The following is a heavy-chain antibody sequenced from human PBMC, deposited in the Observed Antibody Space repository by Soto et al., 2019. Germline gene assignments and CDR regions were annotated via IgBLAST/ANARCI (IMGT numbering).Heavy chain of an antibody. CDR3: ARDHFALRWPATSFDS. Sequence: QVQLVQSGPEVRKPGSSVKVSCTASGGTFNNYAINWVRQAPGQGLEWMGGIIPFFNTPHYAQKFQGRVTITADISTNTVYMELSSLRLEDTAVYYCARDHFALRWPATSFDSWGPGTLLTVSS. CDR1: GGTFNNYA. D-gene: IGHD4-17*01. J-gene: IGHJ4*02. CDR2: IIPFFNTP. V-gene: IGHV1-69*06.